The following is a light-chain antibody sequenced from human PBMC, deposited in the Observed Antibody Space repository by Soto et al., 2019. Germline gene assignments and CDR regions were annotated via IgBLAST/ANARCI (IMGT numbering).Light chain of an antibody. CDR2: GNS. J-gene: IGLJ2*01. CDR1: SSNIGAGYD. V-gene: IGLV1-40*01. CDR3: QSYDSSLGVGV. Sequence: QSVLTQPPSVSGAPGQRVTISCTGSSSNIGAGYDVHWYQQLPGTAPKLLIYGNSNRPSGVPDRFSGSKSGTSASLAITGLQAKDEADYYCQSYDSSLGVGVFGGGTKLTVL.